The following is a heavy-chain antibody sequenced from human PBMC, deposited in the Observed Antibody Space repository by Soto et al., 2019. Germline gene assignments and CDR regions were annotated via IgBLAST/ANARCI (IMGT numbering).Heavy chain of an antibody. D-gene: IGHD6-13*01. Sequence: SETLSLTCAVSGGSISSGGYSWSWIRQPPGKGLEWIGSMYRSGNTYYNPSLNSQVTISVDTSKNQFSLNVISVTAADTAVYYCRRSSRYSTDVWGQGTTVTVSS. V-gene: IGHV4-30-2*03. J-gene: IGHJ6*02. CDR1: GGSISSGGYS. CDR2: MYRSGNT. CDR3: RRSSRYSTDV.